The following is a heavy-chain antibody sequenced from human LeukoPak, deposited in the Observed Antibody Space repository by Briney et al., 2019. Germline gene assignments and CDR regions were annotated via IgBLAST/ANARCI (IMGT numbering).Heavy chain of an antibody. V-gene: IGHV3-30*18. CDR2: ISYDGSNE. CDR3: AKDWGFQFASGSYCEY. CDR1: GFSFTNYG. Sequence: GGSLRLSCAASGFSFTNYGMHWVRQAPGKGLQWVADISYDGSNEYYADSVTGRFSISRDNSKNTLYLQMNSLRAEDTAVYYCAKDWGFQFASGSYCEYWGRGTLVTVSS. J-gene: IGHJ4*02. D-gene: IGHD3-10*01.